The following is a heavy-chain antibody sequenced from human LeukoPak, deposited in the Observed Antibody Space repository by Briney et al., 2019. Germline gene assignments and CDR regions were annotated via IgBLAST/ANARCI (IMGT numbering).Heavy chain of an antibody. D-gene: IGHD3-3*01. CDR2: IYYSGST. J-gene: IGHJ5*02. CDR1: GGSISSSSYY. CDR3: ARQLDFWSRNWFDP. Sequence: PSETLSLTCTVSGGSISSSSYYWGWIRQPPGKGLEWIGSIYYSGSTYYNPSLKSRVTISVDTSKNQFSLKLSSVTAADTAVYYCARQLDFWSRNWFDPWGQGTLVTVSS. V-gene: IGHV4-39*01.